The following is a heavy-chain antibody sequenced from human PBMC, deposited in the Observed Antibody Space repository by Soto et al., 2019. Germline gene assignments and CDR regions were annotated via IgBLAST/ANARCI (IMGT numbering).Heavy chain of an antibody. V-gene: IGHV5-10-1*01. CDR3: ARSPGYCSSTSCRRYWYFDL. CDR2: IDPSDSYT. D-gene: IGHD2-2*03. J-gene: IGHJ2*01. Sequence: GESLKISCKGSGYSFTSYWISWVRQMPGKGLEWMGRIDPSDSYTNYRPSFQGHVTISADKSISTAYLQWSSLKASDTAMYYCARSPGYCSSTSCRRYWYFDLWGRGTLVTVSS. CDR1: GYSFTSYW.